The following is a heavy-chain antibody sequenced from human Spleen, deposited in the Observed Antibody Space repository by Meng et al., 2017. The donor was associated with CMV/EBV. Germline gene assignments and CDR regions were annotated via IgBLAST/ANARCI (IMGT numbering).Heavy chain of an antibody. CDR3: AGDKCGGDCWQSNYHYGMDV. CDR2: IYFTGST. D-gene: IGHD2-21*01. CDR1: GGSVSSGSHY. J-gene: IGHJ6*02. V-gene: IGHV4-61*01. Sequence: SETLTLTCTVSGGSVSSGSHYWSWIRQSPGKGLDWIGHIYFTGSTNSNPSLKSRVTISVDTSTKQFSLKLGSVTAADTAVYYCAGDKCGGDCWQSNYHYGMDVWGQGTTVTVSS.